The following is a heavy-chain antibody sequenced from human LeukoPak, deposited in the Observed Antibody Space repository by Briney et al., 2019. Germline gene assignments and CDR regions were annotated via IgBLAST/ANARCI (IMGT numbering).Heavy chain of an antibody. J-gene: IGHJ4*02. D-gene: IGHD4-17*01. CDR3: AASYGDYDHFDY. V-gene: IGHV1-18*01. CDR1: GYTFTSYG. CDR2: ISTYNGNT. Sequence: GASLKVSCNASGYTFTSYGISWVRHPPGQGLEWMGWISTYNGNTNYAQKLQGRVTMTTDTSSSTAYMELRSLRSDDTAVYYCAASYGDYDHFDYWGQGALVTVSS.